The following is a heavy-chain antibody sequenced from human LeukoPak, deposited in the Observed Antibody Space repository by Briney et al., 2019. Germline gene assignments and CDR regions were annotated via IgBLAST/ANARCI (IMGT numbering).Heavy chain of an antibody. V-gene: IGHV3-21*01. D-gene: IGHD2-2*01. CDR3: ARKDCSSSSCSASNYYSYYMDV. J-gene: IGHJ6*03. CDR1: GFTFCSYS. CDR2: ISSSRGYI. Sequence: RGGSLRLSCAASGFTFCSYSMNWVRQAPGEGREWVSSISSSRGYIYYSDSLKGRFTISRHNAQNSPYLHLNRPNAEDTAVHYCARKDCSSSSCSASNYYSYYMDVWGKGTTVTVSS.